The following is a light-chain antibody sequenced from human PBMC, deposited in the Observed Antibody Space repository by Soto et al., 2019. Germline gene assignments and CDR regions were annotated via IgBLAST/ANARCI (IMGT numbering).Light chain of an antibody. V-gene: IGKV3-20*01. J-gene: IGKJ1*01. Sequence: IVLTQSPAIMSLSPGESASLSCRASQSVSDYLAWYQQKPGQAPRLLFFGASIRATGIPDRFSGSGSGTDFTLTISRLEPEDFAVYHCQQYGSSPTTFGQGTKGDIK. CDR3: QQYGSSPTT. CDR2: GAS. CDR1: QSVSDY.